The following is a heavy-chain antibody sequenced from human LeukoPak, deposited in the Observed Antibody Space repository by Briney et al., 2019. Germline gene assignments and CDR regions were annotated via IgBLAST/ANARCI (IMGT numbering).Heavy chain of an antibody. CDR2: ISAYNGIT. D-gene: IGHD1-26*01. CDR3: ARDFDQYSGRFGGFGHDF. J-gene: IGHJ4*02. V-gene: IGHV1-18*01. Sequence: ASVKVSCKASGYTFTSYGISWVRQAPGQGLEWMGWISAYNGITDYAQRLQGRVTMTTDTSTSTAYMELRSLRSDDTAVYYCARDFDQYSGRFGGFGHDFWGQGTLVTVSS. CDR1: GYTFTSYG.